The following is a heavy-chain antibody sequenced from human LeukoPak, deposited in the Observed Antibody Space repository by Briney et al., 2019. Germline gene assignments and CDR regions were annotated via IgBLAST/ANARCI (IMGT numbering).Heavy chain of an antibody. CDR3: SSGGYCSSTSCYGFAFDI. Sequence: GASVKVSCKASGYTFTSYYMHWLRQAPGQGLEWIGIINPSGGSTSYAQKFQGRVTMTRDTSTSTVYMELSSLRSEDTAVYYCSSGGYCSSTSCYGFAFDIWGQGTMVTVSS. J-gene: IGHJ3*02. CDR1: GYTFTSYY. V-gene: IGHV1-46*03. D-gene: IGHD2-2*01. CDR2: INPSGGST.